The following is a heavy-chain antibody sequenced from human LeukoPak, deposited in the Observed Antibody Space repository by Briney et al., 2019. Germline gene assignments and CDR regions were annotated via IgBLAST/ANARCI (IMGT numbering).Heavy chain of an antibody. CDR2: IIPIFGTA. J-gene: IGHJ4*02. V-gene: IGHV1-69*13. CDR1: GGTFSSYA. Sequence: ASVKVSCKASGGTFSSYAISWVRQAPGQGLEWMGGIIPIFGTANYAQKFQGRVTITADESTSTAYMELSSLRSEDTAVYYCARVVVISVSDYFDYWGQGTLVTVSS. D-gene: IGHD2-21*01. CDR3: ARVVVISVSDYFDY.